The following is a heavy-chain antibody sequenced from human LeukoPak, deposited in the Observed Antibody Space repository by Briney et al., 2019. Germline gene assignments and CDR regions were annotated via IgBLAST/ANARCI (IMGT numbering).Heavy chain of an antibody. Sequence: SVKVSCKASGDTFSSYAISWVRQAPGQGLEWMGGIIPIFGTANYAQKFQGRVTITADKSTSTAYMELSSLRSEDTAVYYCARDRGITMGGEWFDPWGQGTLVTVSS. J-gene: IGHJ5*02. CDR2: IIPIFGTA. CDR3: ARDRGITMGGEWFDP. D-gene: IGHD3-3*01. CDR1: GDTFSSYA. V-gene: IGHV1-69*06.